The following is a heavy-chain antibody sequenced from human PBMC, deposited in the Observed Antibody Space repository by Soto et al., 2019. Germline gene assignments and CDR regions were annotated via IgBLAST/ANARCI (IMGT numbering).Heavy chain of an antibody. CDR1: GFSFSSYW. J-gene: IGHJ4*02. V-gene: IGHV3-74*01. D-gene: IGHD6-6*01. Sequence: EVQLVESGGGLVQPGGSLRLSCAASGFSFSSYWMHWVRQAPGEGLVWVSRINTDGSTTTYADSVKGRFTISRDNAKNTLWLQMNSLRAEDTAVYYCTRPHSSSSGLDYWGQGTLVTVSS. CDR3: TRPHSSSSGLDY. CDR2: INTDGSTT.